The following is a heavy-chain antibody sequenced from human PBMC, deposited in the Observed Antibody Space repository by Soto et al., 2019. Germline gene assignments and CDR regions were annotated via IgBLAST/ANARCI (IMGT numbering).Heavy chain of an antibody. CDR2: ISYEAINK. D-gene: IGHD2-15*01. CDR3: ASSPTVANYYYYGMDV. CDR1: GVTFSSYA. V-gene: IGHV3-30-3*01. J-gene: IGHJ6*02. Sequence: PGGPLRFPCRASGVTFSSYAMHGVRQPPAKGREWVAAISYEAINKYSADSVKGRFTISRDNSENTLNLQMNSLRAEATAVYYYASSPTVANYYYYGMDVWGQGTTVTVSS.